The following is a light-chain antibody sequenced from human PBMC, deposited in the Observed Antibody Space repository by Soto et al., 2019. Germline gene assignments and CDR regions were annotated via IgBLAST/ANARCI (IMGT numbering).Light chain of an antibody. CDR3: SSYISSSTLDYV. J-gene: IGLJ1*01. CDR2: EVS. CDR1: SSDVGTYNY. Sequence: QSVLTQPASVSGSPGQSITISCTGTSSDVGTYNYVSWYQQHPGKAPKLMIYEVSNRPSGISNRFSGSKSGNTASLTISGLQAEDEADYYCSSYISSSTLDYVFGTGTKLTVL. V-gene: IGLV2-14*01.